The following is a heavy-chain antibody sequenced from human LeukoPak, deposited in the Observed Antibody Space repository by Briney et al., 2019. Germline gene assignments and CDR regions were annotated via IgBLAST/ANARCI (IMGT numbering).Heavy chain of an antibody. J-gene: IGHJ4*02. CDR2: IFYSGST. Sequence: PSQTLSLTCTVSGGCISSGDYYCSWIRQPPGRGIEWGGYIFYSGSTSYNPSLQSPVNISVGSSKNQFSLKLSSVTAADTAVYYCSREGGVDILTGYYSDYWGQGTLVTVSS. CDR1: GGCISSGDYY. CDR3: SREGGVDILTGYYSDY. D-gene: IGHD3-9*01. V-gene: IGHV4-30-4*01.